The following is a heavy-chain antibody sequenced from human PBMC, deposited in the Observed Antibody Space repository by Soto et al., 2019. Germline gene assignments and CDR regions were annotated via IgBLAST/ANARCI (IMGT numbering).Heavy chain of an antibody. V-gene: IGHV3-72*01. CDR2: TKNKANRYTT. CDR3: ARWVGGSPHN. D-gene: IGHD1-26*01. Sequence: PGRSLKGSSVASGFTLSDHYIDWGRQAPGKGLEWVGRTKNKANRYTTEYAASVNGRFTISRDDSKNSLYLQMNSLKTEDTAVYYCARWVGGSPHNWGQGTLVTVSS. CDR1: GFTLSDHY. J-gene: IGHJ4*02.